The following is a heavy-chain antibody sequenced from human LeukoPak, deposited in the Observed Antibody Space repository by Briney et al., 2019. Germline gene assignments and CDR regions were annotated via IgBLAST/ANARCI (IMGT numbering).Heavy chain of an antibody. CDR1: GFTFSSYG. J-gene: IGHJ5*02. Sequence: GGSLRLSCAASGFTFSSYGMHWVRQAPGKGLEWVAFIWYDGSNKYYADSVKGRFTISRDNSKNTLYLQMNSLRAEGTAVYYCAKGSGGDCYGSCNWLDPWGQGTLVTVSS. CDR2: IWYDGSNK. V-gene: IGHV3-30*02. CDR3: AKGSGGDCYGSCNWLDP. D-gene: IGHD2-21*01.